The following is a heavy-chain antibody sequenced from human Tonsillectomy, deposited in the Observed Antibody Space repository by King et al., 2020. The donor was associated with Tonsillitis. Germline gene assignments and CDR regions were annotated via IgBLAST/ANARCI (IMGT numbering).Heavy chain of an antibody. D-gene: IGHD3-22*01. Sequence: LQLQESGSGLVKPSQTLSLTCAVSGSSISSGGYSWGWIRQPPGKGLEWSGYIYHSGSTYYNPSLKSRVTISVDRSKNQFSLKLSSVTAADTAVYYCVRNYYDSSGYYLGFDYWGQGTLVTVSS. CDR2: IYHSGST. CDR1: GSSISSGGYS. J-gene: IGHJ4*02. V-gene: IGHV4-30-2*01. CDR3: VRNYYDSSGYYLGFDY.